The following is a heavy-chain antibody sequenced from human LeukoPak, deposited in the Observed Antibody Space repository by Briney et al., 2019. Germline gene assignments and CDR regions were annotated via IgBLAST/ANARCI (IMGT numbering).Heavy chain of an antibody. CDR1: GYTFTSYD. D-gene: IGHD1-14*01. J-gene: IGHJ4*02. V-gene: IGHV1-8*03. Sequence: ASVKVSCKASGYTFTSYDINWVRQATGQGLEWMGWMNPNSGNTGYTQKFQGRVTITRNTSISTAYMELSSLRSEDTAVYYCARAKPGRLPTDYWGQGTLVTVSS. CDR3: ARAKPGRLPTDY. CDR2: MNPNSGNT.